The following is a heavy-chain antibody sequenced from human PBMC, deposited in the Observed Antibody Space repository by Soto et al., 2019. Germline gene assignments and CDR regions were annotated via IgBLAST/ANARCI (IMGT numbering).Heavy chain of an antibody. D-gene: IGHD1-1*01. J-gene: IGHJ4*02. CDR1: GFTFSNSA. V-gene: IGHV3-23*01. Sequence: PGGSLRLSCAASGFTFSNSALNWVRQAPGKGLEWVSVISGSGAVTYYADSVTGRFTISRDNSKNTLYLQMNSLRAEDTAVYYCAKSNISPTRVLAYWGQGTLVTVSS. CDR3: AKSNISPTRVLAY. CDR2: ISGSGAVT.